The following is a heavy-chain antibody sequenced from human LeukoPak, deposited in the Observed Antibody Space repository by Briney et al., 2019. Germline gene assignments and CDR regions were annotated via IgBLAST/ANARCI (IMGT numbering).Heavy chain of an antibody. CDR3: ARVIKVLRYFARTYYFDY. CDR1: GFTFSSYW. V-gene: IGHV3-7*01. Sequence: GGSLRLSSAASGFTFSSYWMSWVRQAPGKGLEWVANIKQDGSEKYYVDSVKGRFTISRDNAKNSLYLQMNSLRAEDTAVYYCARVIKVLRYFARTYYFDYWGQGTLVTVSS. D-gene: IGHD3-9*01. J-gene: IGHJ4*02. CDR2: IKQDGSEK.